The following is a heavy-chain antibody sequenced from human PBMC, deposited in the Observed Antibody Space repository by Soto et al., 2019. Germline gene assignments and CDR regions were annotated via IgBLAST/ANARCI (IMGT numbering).Heavy chain of an antibody. V-gene: IGHV3-23*01. Sequence: HPGGSLRLSCAASGFTFSSYAMSWVRQAPGKGLEWVSAISGRGGSTYYADSVKGRFTISRDNSKNTLYLQMNSLRAEDTAVYYCAKDYTRGYDSYYFDYWGQGTLVTVSS. CDR2: ISGRGGST. D-gene: IGHD5-12*01. CDR1: GFTFSSYA. CDR3: AKDYTRGYDSYYFDY. J-gene: IGHJ4*02.